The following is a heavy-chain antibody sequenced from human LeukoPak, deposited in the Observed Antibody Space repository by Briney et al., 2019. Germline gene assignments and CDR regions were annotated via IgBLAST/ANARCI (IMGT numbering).Heavy chain of an antibody. Sequence: SETLSLTCAVYGGSFSGYYWSWIRQPPGKGLEWIGEINHSGSTNYNPSLKSRVTISVDTSKNQFSLKLSSVTAADTAIYYCARGEDVSGYRTDCWGQGTLVTVSS. CDR3: ARGEDVSGYRTDC. D-gene: IGHD3-3*01. V-gene: IGHV4-34*01. CDR1: GGSFSGYY. CDR2: INHSGST. J-gene: IGHJ4*02.